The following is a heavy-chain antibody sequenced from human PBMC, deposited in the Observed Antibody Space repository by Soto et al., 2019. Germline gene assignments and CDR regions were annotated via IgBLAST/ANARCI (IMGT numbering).Heavy chain of an antibody. D-gene: IGHD2-15*01. Sequence: EVHLVESGGGLVQPGGSLRLSCAASGFTVSSKYMSWVRQAPGKGLEWVSLIQCGGRTYYADSVKGRFTISRDTSEKTLHLQMDSLRAEDTAVYYCARDDVLCAGGRCYGVPLTVWGKGTTVTVSS. V-gene: IGHV3-66*01. J-gene: IGHJ6*04. CDR2: IQCGGRT. CDR3: ARDDVLCAGGRCYGVPLTV. CDR1: GFTVSSKY.